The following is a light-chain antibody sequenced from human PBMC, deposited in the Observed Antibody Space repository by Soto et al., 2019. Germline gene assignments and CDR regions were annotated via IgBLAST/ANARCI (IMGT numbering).Light chain of an antibody. V-gene: IGKV3-15*01. CDR3: QQHDDLPRT. CDR1: HNIGNN. Sequence: EIVMTQSPATLSVSPGERATLSCRASHNIGNNLAWYRQKPGQTPRLLIHGASTRATDIPARFSGSGSGTEFTLTISSLQSEDVAVYYCQQHDDLPRTFGQGTTVEIK. CDR2: GAS. J-gene: IGKJ1*01.